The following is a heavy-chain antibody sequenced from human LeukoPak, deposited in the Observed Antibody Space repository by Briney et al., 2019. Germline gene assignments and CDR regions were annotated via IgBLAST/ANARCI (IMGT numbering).Heavy chain of an antibody. J-gene: IGHJ6*03. V-gene: IGHV4-61*05. CDR3: ARSLRGDYLYFFMDV. Sequence: SETLSLTCTDSGGSIISSSYYWSWIRQPPGKGLEWIGYIYYSGSTNYNPSLKSRVTISVDTSKNQFSLNLSSVTAADTAVYFCARSLRGDYLYFFMDVWGEGTTVTVSS. CDR2: IYYSGST. CDR1: GGSIISSSYY.